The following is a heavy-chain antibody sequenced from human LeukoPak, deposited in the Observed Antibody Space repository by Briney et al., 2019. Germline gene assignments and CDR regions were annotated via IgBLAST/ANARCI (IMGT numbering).Heavy chain of an antibody. D-gene: IGHD6-19*01. V-gene: IGHV4-4*07. Sequence: SETLSLTCTVSGDSINSHTWSWTRQSAEMGQEWIGRLYSSGNTDYNPAFQSRVTMSRDTSKNQFSLRLTSLTAADTAMYYCAKETYNTGWYADVWGQGALVTVSS. J-gene: IGHJ4*02. CDR3: AKETYNTGWYADV. CDR1: GDSINSHT. CDR2: LYSSGNT.